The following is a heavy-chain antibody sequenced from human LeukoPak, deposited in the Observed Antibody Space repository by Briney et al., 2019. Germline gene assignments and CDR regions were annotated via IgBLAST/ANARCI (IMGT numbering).Heavy chain of an antibody. CDR1: GYTFTSYG. Sequence: ASVKVSCKASGYTFTSYGISWVRQAPGQGLEWMGWISAYNGNTNYAQKLQGRVTMTTDTSTSTAYMELRSLRSDDTAVYYCARDLRITIFGVALGFDPWGQGTLVTVSS. J-gene: IGHJ5*02. D-gene: IGHD3-3*01. CDR3: ARDLRITIFGVALGFDP. CDR2: ISAYNGNT. V-gene: IGHV1-18*01.